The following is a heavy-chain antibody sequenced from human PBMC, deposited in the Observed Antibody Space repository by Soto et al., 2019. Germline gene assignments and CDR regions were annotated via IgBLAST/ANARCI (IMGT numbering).Heavy chain of an antibody. CDR3: ARGPLYYFDY. J-gene: IGHJ4*02. V-gene: IGHV3-21*01. CDR1: GFTFSSYT. CDR2: ISSRSTNT. Sequence: GGSLRLSCEDSGFTFSSYTMNWVRRAPGKGLEWVSSISSRSTNTHYADSVRGRFTVSRDNAKRSLYLQMNSLRAEDTAVYYCARGPLYYFDYWGQGTLVTVSS.